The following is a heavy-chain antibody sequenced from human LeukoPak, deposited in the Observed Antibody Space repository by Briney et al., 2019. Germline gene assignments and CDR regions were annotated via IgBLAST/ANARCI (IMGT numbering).Heavy chain of an antibody. CDR3: ARGEGGLLDY. Sequence: PSETLSLTCTVSGGSISSSSYYWGWIRQPPGKGLEWIGSIYYSGSTYYNPSLKSRVTISVGTSKNQFSLKLSSVTAADTAVYYCARGEGGLLDYWGQGTLVTVSS. V-gene: IGHV4-39*01. CDR2: IYYSGST. J-gene: IGHJ4*02. D-gene: IGHD2-15*01. CDR1: GGSISSSSYY.